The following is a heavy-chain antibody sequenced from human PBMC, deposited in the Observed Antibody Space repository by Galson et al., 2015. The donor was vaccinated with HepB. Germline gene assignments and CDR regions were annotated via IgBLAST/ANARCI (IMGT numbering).Heavy chain of an antibody. V-gene: IGHV1-69*13. J-gene: IGHJ6*02. CDR3: ARGRGRYYESWSGSYHGEWQVHGMDL. Sequence: SVKVSCKASGGTFSSYTIVWVRQAPGQGLEWMGGIIPISGTANFAQKFQGRVTIIADEFTSTAYMELSSLRPEDTAVYYCARGRGRYYESWSGSYHGEWQVHGMDLWGQGTTVTVSS. CDR2: IIPISGTA. CDR1: GGTFSSYT. D-gene: IGHD3-3*01.